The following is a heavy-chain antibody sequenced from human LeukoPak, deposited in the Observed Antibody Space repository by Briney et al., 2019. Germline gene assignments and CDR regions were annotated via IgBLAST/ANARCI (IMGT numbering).Heavy chain of an antibody. J-gene: IGHJ5*02. Sequence: PGGSLRLSCAASGFTFSSYALNWVRQAPGKGLEWVSYISISGSTIYYTDSVKGRFTTSRDNAKNSLYLQMNSLRAEDTAVYYCARDGIAARPTYNWFDPWGQGTLVTVSS. CDR2: ISISGSTI. V-gene: IGHV3-48*01. D-gene: IGHD6-6*01. CDR3: ARDGIAARPTYNWFDP. CDR1: GFTFSSYA.